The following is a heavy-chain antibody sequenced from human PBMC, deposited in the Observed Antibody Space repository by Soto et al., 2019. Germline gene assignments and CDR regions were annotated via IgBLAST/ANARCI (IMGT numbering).Heavy chain of an antibody. CDR2: IWYDGSKE. CDR1: GFTFKNYG. Sequence: QVQLVESGGGVVQPGRSLRLSCAASGFTFKNYGMHWVRQAPGKGLEWVAIIWYDGSKEYYADSVKGRFTISKDNSKNKLYLQMNSLRVEDTGVYYCATSQPGVMVADWGQGTQVTVSS. D-gene: IGHD3-16*02. CDR3: ATSQPGVMVAD. J-gene: IGHJ4*02. V-gene: IGHV3-33*01.